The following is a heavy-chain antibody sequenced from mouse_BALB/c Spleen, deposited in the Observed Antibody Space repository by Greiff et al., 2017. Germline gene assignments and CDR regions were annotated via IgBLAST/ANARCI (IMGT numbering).Heavy chain of an antibody. CDR3: ARHGYYGSSDY. CDR2: ISSGGGST. J-gene: IGHJ2*01. D-gene: IGHD1-1*01. Sequence: EVKLVESGGGLVKPGGSLKLSCAASGFAFSSYDMSWVRQTPEKRLEWVAYISSGGGSTYYPDTVKGRFTISRDNAKNTLYLQMSSLKSEDTAMYYCARHGYYGSSDYWGQGTTLTVSS. V-gene: IGHV5-12-1*01. CDR1: GFAFSSYD.